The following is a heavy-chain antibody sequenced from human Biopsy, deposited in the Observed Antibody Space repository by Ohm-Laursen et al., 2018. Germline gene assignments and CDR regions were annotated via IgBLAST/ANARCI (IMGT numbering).Heavy chain of an antibody. J-gene: IGHJ2*01. CDR3: VREPKTGTAEAWYFDL. CDR1: GASVKTSGYF. D-gene: IGHD3-9*01. Sequence: PSETLSLTCRVSGASVKTSGYFWAWIRQRPGKGLEWIGYISYNERTHYNPSLTSRLAISFDTSNNRISLQLRSVSVADTAVYYCVREPKTGTAEAWYFDLWGRDSPVTVPS. V-gene: IGHV4-31*03. CDR2: ISYNERT.